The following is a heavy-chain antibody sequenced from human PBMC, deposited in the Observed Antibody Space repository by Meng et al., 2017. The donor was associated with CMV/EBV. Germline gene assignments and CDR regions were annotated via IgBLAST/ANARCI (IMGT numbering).Heavy chain of an antibody. D-gene: IGHD2-2*01. CDR1: GYTLTELS. V-gene: IGHV1-24*01. J-gene: IGHJ6*02. Sequence: ASVKVSCKVSGYTLTELSMHWVRQAPGKGLEWMGGLDPEDGETNYAQKFQGRVTMTEDTSTDTAYMELSSLRSEDTAVYYCATDFYCSSPSCSTGYYYYGLDVWGQGTTVTVSS. CDR3: ATDFYCSSPSCSTGYYYYGLDV. CDR2: LDPEDGET.